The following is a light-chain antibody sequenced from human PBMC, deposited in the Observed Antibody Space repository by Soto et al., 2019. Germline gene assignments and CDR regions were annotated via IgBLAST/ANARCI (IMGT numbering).Light chain of an antibody. Sequence: DIQMTQSPSSRPASVGDRVTITCRASQGIRNALGWYQQKPGKAPKRLIYAASSLQSGVPSRFSGSGYGTEFTLTIRSLQPDDFATYYCQHYNSYSEAFGQGSKVDSK. CDR2: AAS. CDR1: QGIRNA. CDR3: QHYNSYSEA. J-gene: IGKJ1*01. V-gene: IGKV1-17*01.